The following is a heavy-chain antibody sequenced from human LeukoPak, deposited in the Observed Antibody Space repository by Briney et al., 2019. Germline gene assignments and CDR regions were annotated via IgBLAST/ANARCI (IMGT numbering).Heavy chain of an antibody. CDR3: AKSDPGYCAGGSCNLWIDY. D-gene: IGHD2-15*01. Sequence: GGSLRLSCAASGFTFRNYAMTWVRQAPGKGLEWVSSVSAAGGSRWYADSVKGRFTISKDEYTNSLYLQMSGLRAEDTAVYYCAKSDPGYCAGGSCNLWIDYWGQGTLVAHSS. V-gene: IGHV3-23*01. J-gene: IGHJ4*02. CDR1: GFTFRNYA. CDR2: VSAAGGSR.